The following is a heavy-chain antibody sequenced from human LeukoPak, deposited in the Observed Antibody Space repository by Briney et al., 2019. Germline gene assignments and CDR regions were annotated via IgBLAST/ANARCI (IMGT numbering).Heavy chain of an antibody. CDR1: GFTYSNYG. Sequence: GGSLRLSCAASGFTYSNYGMHWVRQAPGKGLEWVAFVYYDGNNKYYAASVKGRFTISRDNSRNSLYIQMNSLRTEDTAVYYCVKDQGQVYGYFDSWGQGTLVTVPS. D-gene: IGHD6-6*01. J-gene: IGHJ4*02. CDR2: VYYDGNNK. V-gene: IGHV3-30*02. CDR3: VKDQGQVYGYFDS.